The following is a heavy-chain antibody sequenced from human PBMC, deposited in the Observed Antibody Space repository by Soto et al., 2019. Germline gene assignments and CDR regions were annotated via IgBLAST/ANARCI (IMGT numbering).Heavy chain of an antibody. D-gene: IGHD5-12*01. CDR1: GGSFSGYY. J-gene: IGHJ1*01. Sequence: SETLSLTCAVYGGSFSGYYWSWIRQPPGKGLEWIGEINHSGSTNYNPSLKSRVTISVDTSKNQFSLKLSSVTAADTAVYYCAREAQVATPSGSKYFQHWGQGTLVTVSS. V-gene: IGHV4-34*01. CDR2: INHSGST. CDR3: AREAQVATPSGSKYFQH.